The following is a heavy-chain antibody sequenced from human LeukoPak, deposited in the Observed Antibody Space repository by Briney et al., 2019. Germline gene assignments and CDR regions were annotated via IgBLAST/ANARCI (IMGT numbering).Heavy chain of an antibody. D-gene: IGHD3-16*01. Sequence: SETLSLTCTVSDDSISDYYRGWIRQPAGKGLEWIGYFYNSGRSTYNPSLKSRVTISADTSKNHFSLKLNSVTTADTAVYYCTRGAGWLIDYWGQEILVTVSS. CDR3: TRGAGWLIDY. CDR1: DDSISDYY. V-gene: IGHV4-59*01. J-gene: IGHJ4*02. CDR2: FYNSGRS.